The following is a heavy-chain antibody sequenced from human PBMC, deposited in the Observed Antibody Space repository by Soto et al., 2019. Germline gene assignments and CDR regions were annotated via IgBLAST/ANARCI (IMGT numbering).Heavy chain of an antibody. V-gene: IGHV1-8*01. CDR3: ARGWRDYYGQDAFDI. CDR1: GYTFTSYD. J-gene: IGHJ3*02. Sequence: ASVKVSCKASGYTFTSYDINWVRQATGQGLEWMGWMNPNSGNAGYAQKFQGRVTMTRNTSISTAYMELSSLRSEDTAVYYCARGWRDYYGQDAFDIWGQGTMVTVAS. CDR2: MNPNSGNA. D-gene: IGHD3-10*01.